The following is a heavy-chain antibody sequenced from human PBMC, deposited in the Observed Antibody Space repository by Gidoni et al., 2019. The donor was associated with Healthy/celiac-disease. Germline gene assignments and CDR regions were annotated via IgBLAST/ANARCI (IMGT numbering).Heavy chain of an antibody. CDR3: ARDRRYGGMDV. D-gene: IGHD3-10*01. J-gene: IGHJ6*03. Sequence: EVQLVESGGGLVQSGGSLRLSCAASGFTFSDYWIHWVRQAPGKGLVWVSRLNSDGSSTSYADSVKGRFTISRENAKNTLYLQMNSLRAEDTAVYYCARDRRYGGMDVWGKGTTVTVSS. V-gene: IGHV3-74*01. CDR2: LNSDGSST. CDR1: GFTFSDYW.